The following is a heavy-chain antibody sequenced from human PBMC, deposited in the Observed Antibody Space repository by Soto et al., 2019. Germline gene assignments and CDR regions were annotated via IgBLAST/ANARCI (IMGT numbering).Heavy chain of an antibody. V-gene: IGHV1-69*05. CDR3: ARDRDSSYVGCDY. J-gene: IGHJ4*02. CDR1: GGTFSSYA. Sequence: QVQLVQSGAEVKKPGSSVKVSCKASGGTFSSYAISWVRQAPGQGLEWMGGIIPIFGTANYAQKFQGRVTXTXDGXKSTAYMGLSSLRSADTAVYYCARDRDSSYVGCDYWGQGTLVTVSS. D-gene: IGHD4-4*01. CDR2: IIPIFGTA.